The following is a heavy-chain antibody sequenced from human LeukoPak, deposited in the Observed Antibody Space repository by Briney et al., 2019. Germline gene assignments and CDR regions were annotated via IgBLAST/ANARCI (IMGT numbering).Heavy chain of an antibody. D-gene: IGHD5-24*01. J-gene: IGHJ6*02. CDR3: ARSITPYYYYGMDV. CDR2: ISSSSSTI. Sequence: GGSLRLSCAASGFTFSSYGMHWVRQAPGKGLEWVSYISSSSSTIYYADSVKGRFTISRDNAKNSLYLQMNSLRAEDTAVYYCARSITPYYYYGMDVWGQGTTVTVSS. CDR1: GFTFSSYG. V-gene: IGHV3-48*01.